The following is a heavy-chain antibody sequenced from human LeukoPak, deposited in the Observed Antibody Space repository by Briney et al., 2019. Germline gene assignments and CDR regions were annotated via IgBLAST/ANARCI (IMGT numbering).Heavy chain of an antibody. D-gene: IGHD3-10*01. CDR1: GFTFSDYY. CDR2: ISSSSSYT. CDR3: AREFSHYYGSGSYRYYFDY. J-gene: IGHJ4*02. V-gene: IGHV3-11*06. Sequence: GGSLRLSCAASGFTFSDYYMSWIRQAPGKGLEWVSYISSSSSYTNYADSVKGRFTISRDNAKNSLYLKMNSLRAEDTAVYYCAREFSHYYGSGSYRYYFDYWGQGTLVTVSS.